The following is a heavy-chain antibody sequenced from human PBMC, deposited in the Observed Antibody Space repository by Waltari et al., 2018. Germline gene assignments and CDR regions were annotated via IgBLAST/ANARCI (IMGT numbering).Heavy chain of an antibody. CDR1: GYTFTSYY. V-gene: IGHV1-46*01. CDR3: ASDASYDSSGKGRVDY. CDR2: INPSGGST. Sequence: QVQLVQSGAEVKKPGASVKVSCKASGYTFTSYYMHWVRQAPGQGLEWMGIINPSGGSTSYAQKFQGRVTMTRDTSTSTVYMELSSLRSEDTAVYYCASDASYDSSGKGRVDYWGQGTLVTVSS. D-gene: IGHD3-22*01. J-gene: IGHJ4*02.